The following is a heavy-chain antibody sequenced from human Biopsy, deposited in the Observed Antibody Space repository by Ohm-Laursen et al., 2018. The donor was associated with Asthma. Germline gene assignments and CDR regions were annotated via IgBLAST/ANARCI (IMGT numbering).Heavy chain of an antibody. J-gene: IGHJ5*02. CDR1: GASIKTDDHY. CDR2: IHYSGSP. CDR3: ARASVAASSNWFDP. V-gene: IGHV4-30-4*01. D-gene: IGHD6-19*01. Sequence: TLSLTCTVSGASIKTDDHYWSWLRQPPGKGLEWFGFIHYSGSPSYNPSLKGGVTISVDTSKNQFSLKLSSVTAADTAVYYCARASVAASSNWFDPWGQGTLVTVSS.